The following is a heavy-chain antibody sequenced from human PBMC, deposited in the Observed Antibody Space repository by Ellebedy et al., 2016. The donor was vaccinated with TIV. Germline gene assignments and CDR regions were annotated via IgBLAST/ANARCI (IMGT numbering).Heavy chain of an antibody. CDR2: INPRGRT. CDR3: ARGWRDTVLETAARKFYHFDS. Sequence: MPGGSLRLSCAVYGTSFRGFYWSRIRQPPGKGLEWNGEINPRGRTNYNPSLKSRVTTSVDTSKNPFPLKLNSVTAADTAMYYCARGWRDTVLETAARKFYHFDSWGQGTLVTVSS. J-gene: IGHJ4*02. V-gene: IGHV4-34*01. CDR1: GTSFRGFY. D-gene: IGHD5-18*01.